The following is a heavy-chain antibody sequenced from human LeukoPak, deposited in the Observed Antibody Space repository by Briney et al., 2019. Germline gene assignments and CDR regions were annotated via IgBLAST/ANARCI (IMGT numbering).Heavy chain of an antibody. J-gene: IGHJ4*02. Sequence: GGSLRLSCAASGLSFSTYAMNWVRQAPGKRLEWVSSITATGRDTYYALSVKGRITISRDNSKNTLYLQMNSLRADDTALYYCAKGTLGSCSGAACYEFDNWGQGTLVTVSS. D-gene: IGHD2-2*01. CDR3: AKGTLGSCSGAACYEFDN. CDR2: ITATGRDT. V-gene: IGHV3-23*01. CDR1: GLSFSTYA.